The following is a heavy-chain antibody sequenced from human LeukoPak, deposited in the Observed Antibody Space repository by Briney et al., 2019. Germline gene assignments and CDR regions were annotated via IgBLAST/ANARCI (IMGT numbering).Heavy chain of an antibody. Sequence: SETLSLTCTVSGGSISSSSYYWGWIRQPPGKGLEWIGSIYYSGSTYYNPSLKSRVTISVDTSKNQFSLKLSSVTAADTAVYYCARASGSGSYLLDYWGQGTLVTVSS. CDR3: ARASGSGSYLLDY. V-gene: IGHV4-39*07. D-gene: IGHD3-10*01. J-gene: IGHJ4*02. CDR1: GGSISSSSYY. CDR2: IYYSGST.